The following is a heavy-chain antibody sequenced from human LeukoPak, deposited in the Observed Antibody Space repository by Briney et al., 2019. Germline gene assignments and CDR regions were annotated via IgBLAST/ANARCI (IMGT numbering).Heavy chain of an antibody. Sequence: PSETLSLTCTVSGGSISSYYWSWTRQPAGKGLEWIGRIYTSGSTNYNPSLKSRVTISVDTSKNQFSLKLSSVTAADTAVYYCARDYYDSSGYSASGDAFDIWGQGTMVTVSS. CDR2: IYTSGST. CDR3: ARDYYDSSGYSASGDAFDI. D-gene: IGHD3-22*01. CDR1: GGSISSYY. J-gene: IGHJ3*02. V-gene: IGHV4-4*07.